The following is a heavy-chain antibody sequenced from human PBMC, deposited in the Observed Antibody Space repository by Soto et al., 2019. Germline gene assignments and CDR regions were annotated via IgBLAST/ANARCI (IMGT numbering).Heavy chain of an antibody. V-gene: IGHV3-30-3*01. CDR2: ISYDGSNK. D-gene: IGHD4-17*01. J-gene: IGHJ6*02. CDR3: ARDVSNDYGEGYVYYYGMDV. CDR1: GFTFSSYA. Sequence: QVQLVESGGGVVQPGRSLRLSCAASGFTFSSYAMHWVRQAPGKGLEWVAVISYDGSNKYYADSVKGRFTISRDNSKNTLYLQMNSLRAEDTAVYYCARDVSNDYGEGYVYYYGMDVWGQGTTVTVSS.